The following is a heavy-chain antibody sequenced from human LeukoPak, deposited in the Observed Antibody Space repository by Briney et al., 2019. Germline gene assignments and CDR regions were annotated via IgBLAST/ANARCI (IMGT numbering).Heavy chain of an antibody. CDR1: GDSVSSSSAT. J-gene: IGHJ3*02. CDR3: ARVSSPWSPRDASDI. D-gene: IGHD1-26*01. V-gene: IGHV6-1*01. Sequence: SQTLSLTCAISGDSVSSSSATWNWIRQSPSRGLEWLGRTYYKSKWYNDYAVSVKSRITINSDTSKNQFSLQLSSVTPEDTAVYYCARVSSPWSPRDASDIWGQGTVVTVSS. CDR2: TYYKSKWYN.